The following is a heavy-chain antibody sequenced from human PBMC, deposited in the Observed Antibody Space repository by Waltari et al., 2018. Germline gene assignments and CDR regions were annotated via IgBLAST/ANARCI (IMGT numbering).Heavy chain of an antibody. J-gene: IGHJ3*02. Sequence: EVQLVESGGGWVQPGRSLRLSCEASGFTFDDYAMHWVRQAPGKGLEWVSGISWNSGSIGYADSVKGRFTISRDNAKNSLYLQMNSLRAEDTALYYCAKERRIAVAGDAFDIWGQGTMVTVSS. CDR1: GFTFDDYA. CDR2: ISWNSGSI. CDR3: AKERRIAVAGDAFDI. V-gene: IGHV3-9*01. D-gene: IGHD6-19*01.